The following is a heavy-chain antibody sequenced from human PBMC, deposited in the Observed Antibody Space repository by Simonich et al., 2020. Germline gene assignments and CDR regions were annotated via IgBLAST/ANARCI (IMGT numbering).Heavy chain of an antibody. V-gene: IGHV3-30*07. CDR3: AREGAGNDAFDI. CDR1: GFTFSSYA. CDR2: ISYDGSNK. Sequence: QVQLVESGGGVVQPGRSLRLSCAASGFTFSSYARHWVRQAPGKGLGWVAVISYDGSNKYYADSVKGRFTISRDNSKNTLYLQMNSLRAEDTAVYYCAREGAGNDAFDIWGQGTMVTVSS. D-gene: IGHD1-26*01. J-gene: IGHJ3*02.